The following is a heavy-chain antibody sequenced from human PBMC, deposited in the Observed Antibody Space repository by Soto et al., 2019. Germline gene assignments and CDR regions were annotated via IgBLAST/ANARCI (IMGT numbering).Heavy chain of an antibody. CDR3: ARDPRGGYLQY. J-gene: IGHJ1*01. V-gene: IGHV4-31*03. D-gene: IGHD3-16*01. CDR2: ISSSGST. Sequence: SETLSLTCSVSGGSISSIGYYWSWIRQHPGKGLEWVGYISSSGSTYYNPSLGSRVTISLDTSDNQFSLKLSSVTAADTAVYYCARDPRGGYLQYWGQGTLVTVSS. CDR1: GGSISSIGYY.